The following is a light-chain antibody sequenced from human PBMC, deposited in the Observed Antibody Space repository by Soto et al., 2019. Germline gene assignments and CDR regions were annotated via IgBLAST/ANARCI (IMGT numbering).Light chain of an antibody. Sequence: IQMTQSPSTLSASVGDRVTITCRASQSIRSWLAWYQQRPGKAPKLLIYDASSLEGGVPSRFSGRGSGTEFTLTINSLRPDYFATYYCKQYKSYPVTFGGGTQVEVK. J-gene: IGKJ4*01. CDR1: QSIRSW. CDR2: DAS. CDR3: KQYKSYPVT. V-gene: IGKV1-5*01.